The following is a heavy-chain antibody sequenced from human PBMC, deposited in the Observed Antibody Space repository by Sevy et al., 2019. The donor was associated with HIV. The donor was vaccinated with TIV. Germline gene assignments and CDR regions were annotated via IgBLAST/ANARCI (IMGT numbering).Heavy chain of an antibody. CDR1: GYSISSGYY. D-gene: IGHD6-6*01. CDR2: IYHSGST. V-gene: IGHV4-38-2*01. J-gene: IGHJ5*02. Sequence: SETLSLTCAVSGYSISSGYYWGWIRQPPGKGLEWIGSIYHSGSTYYNPSLKSRVTISVDTSKNQFSLKLSSVTAADTAGYYCARHFTPTSIADDSSAPKSWFDPWGQGTLVTVSS. CDR3: ARHFTPTSIADDSSAPKSWFDP.